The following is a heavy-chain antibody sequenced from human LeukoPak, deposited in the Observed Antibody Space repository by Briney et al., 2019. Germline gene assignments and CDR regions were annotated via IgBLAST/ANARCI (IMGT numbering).Heavy chain of an antibody. CDR2: INSSSSYI. CDR1: GFTFSSYS. V-gene: IGHV3-21*01. CDR3: AREISYGDYPSGDAFDN. D-gene: IGHD4-17*01. Sequence: PGGSLRLSCAASGFTFSSYSMNWVRQAPGKGLEWVSSINSSSSYIYYADSVKGRFTISRDNAKNSLYLQMNSLRAEDTAVYFCAREISYGDYPSGDAFDNWGQGTMVTVSS. J-gene: IGHJ3*02.